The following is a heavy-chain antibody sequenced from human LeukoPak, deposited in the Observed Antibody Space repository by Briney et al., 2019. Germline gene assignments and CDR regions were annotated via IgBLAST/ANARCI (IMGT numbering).Heavy chain of an antibody. CDR2: IYYSGSI. D-gene: IGHD3-10*01. J-gene: IGHJ4*02. V-gene: IGHV4-59*02. CDR1: GDSVTNHY. Sequence: PSETLSLTCIVSGDSVTNHYWSLIRQPPGKGLEWIGYIYYSGSINSNPSLKSRVTISVDTSRNQFSMKLNSVTAADTAVYYCAGSGGLANQGAVFDYWGQGTLVTVSS. CDR3: AGSGGLANQGAVFDY.